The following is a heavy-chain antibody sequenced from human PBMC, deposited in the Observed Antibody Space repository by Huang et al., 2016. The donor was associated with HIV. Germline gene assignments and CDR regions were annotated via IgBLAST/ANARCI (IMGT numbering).Heavy chain of an antibody. J-gene: IGHJ4*02. D-gene: IGHD4-17*01. V-gene: IGHV1-69*13. CDR3: ARGQLGSYGDYDVLY. CDR2: IIPMVGTP. Sequence: QVQLVQSGAEVKTPGSSVKVSCKASGGTFSKYAISWVRQAPGQGVEWMGGIIPMVGTPNYARKFQGRVTITADDSTSTTYVEVSSLRSEDTALYYCARGQLGSYGDYDVLYWGQGTLVTVSS. CDR1: GGTFSKYA.